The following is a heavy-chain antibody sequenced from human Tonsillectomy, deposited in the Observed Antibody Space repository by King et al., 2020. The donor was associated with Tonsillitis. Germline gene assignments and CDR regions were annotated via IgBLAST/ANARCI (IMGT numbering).Heavy chain of an antibody. D-gene: IGHD1-26*01. J-gene: IGHJ4*02. CDR3: ARSGSGSAVGDQ. V-gene: IGHV4-59*01. Sequence: QLQESGPGLVKPSETLSLTCTVSGGSISTYYWSWIRQPPGKGLEWIGYIYYTGGTIYNPSLKSRVTISLDTSNNQFSLRLSSLTAADTAVYYCARSGSGSAVGDQWGQGTLVTVSS. CDR2: IYYTGGT. CDR1: GGSISTYY.